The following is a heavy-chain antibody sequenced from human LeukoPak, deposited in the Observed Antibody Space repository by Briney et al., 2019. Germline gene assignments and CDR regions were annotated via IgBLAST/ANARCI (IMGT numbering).Heavy chain of an antibody. CDR2: VSSSGSTK. CDR1: EFTFSSYE. CDR3: AKVYHDCGGDCYSDY. V-gene: IGHV3-48*03. Sequence: GGSLRLSCAASEFTFSSYEMNWVRQAPGKGLEWVSYVSSSGSTKYYADSVKGRFTISRDNSKNTLYLQMNSLRAEDTAVYYCAKVYHDCGGDCYSDYWGQGTLVTVSS. D-gene: IGHD2-21*02. J-gene: IGHJ4*02.